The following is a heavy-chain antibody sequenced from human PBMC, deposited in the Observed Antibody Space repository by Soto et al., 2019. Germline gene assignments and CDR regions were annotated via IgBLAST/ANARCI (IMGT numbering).Heavy chain of an antibody. CDR3: ARDMNGVLGMGH. CDR1: GGSLSSYY. J-gene: IGHJ4*02. D-gene: IGHD2-8*01. Sequence: SETLSLTCVVSGGSLSSYYWSWIRQPPGKGLEWIGYIYYSGSTNYNPSLKSRVTISVDTSKNQFSLKLSSVTAADTAVYYCARDMNGVLGMGHWGQGTLVTVSS. CDR2: IYYSGST. V-gene: IGHV4-59*01.